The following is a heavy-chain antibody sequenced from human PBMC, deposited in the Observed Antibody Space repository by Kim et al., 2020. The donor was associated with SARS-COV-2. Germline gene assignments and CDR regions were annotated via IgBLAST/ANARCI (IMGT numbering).Heavy chain of an antibody. CDR3: ARSTITMVRGVINWFDP. J-gene: IGHJ5*02. CDR2: INAGNGDT. V-gene: IGHV1-3*01. D-gene: IGHD3-10*01. CDR1: GYTFNSYG. Sequence: ASVKVSCKASGYTFNSYGIHWVRQAPGQRLEWMGWINAGNGDTQYSQNFQGRVTFTRDTSATTAYMDLSSLTSEDTAVYYCARSTITMVRGVINWFDPWGQGTLVTVSS.